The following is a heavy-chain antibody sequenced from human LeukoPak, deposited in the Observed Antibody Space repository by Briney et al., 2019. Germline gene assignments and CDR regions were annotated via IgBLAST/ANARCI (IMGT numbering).Heavy chain of an antibody. CDR2: INPNSGGT. CDR3: ARDITMVRGASDYYYGMDV. V-gene: IGHV1-2*02. J-gene: IGHJ6*02. CDR1: GSTFTGYY. Sequence: EASVKVSCKASGSTFTGYYMHWVRQAPGQGLEWMGWINPNSGGTNYAQKFQGRVTMTRDTSISTAYMELSRLRSDDTAVYYCARDITMVRGASDYYYGMDVWGQGTTVTVSS. D-gene: IGHD3-10*01.